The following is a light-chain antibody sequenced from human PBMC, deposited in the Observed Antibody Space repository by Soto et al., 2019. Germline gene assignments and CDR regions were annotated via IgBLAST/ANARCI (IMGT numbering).Light chain of an antibody. Sequence: LLNQSPSSLSGAVADRVTITCRARQGISSDLAWYQQKPGKAPNLLIYGASTLQSGVPSRISGSGSGTDITLTISSLQPEDFAPYYCQQLNSYPLTFGGGTKVEIK. CDR2: GAS. CDR3: QQLNSYPLT. V-gene: IGKV1-9*01. CDR1: QGISSD. J-gene: IGKJ4*01.